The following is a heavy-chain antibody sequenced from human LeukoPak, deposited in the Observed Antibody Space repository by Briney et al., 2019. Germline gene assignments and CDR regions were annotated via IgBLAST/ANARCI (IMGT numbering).Heavy chain of an antibody. Sequence: ASVKVSCKASGYTFTSYGISWVRQAPGQGLEWMGWINPNSGGTSYAQKFQGRVTMTRDTSISTAYMELSRLRSDDTAVYYCARGRGLTMIVVGDYWGQGTLVTVSS. V-gene: IGHV1-2*02. D-gene: IGHD3-22*01. CDR3: ARGRGLTMIVVGDY. CDR2: INPNSGGT. J-gene: IGHJ4*02. CDR1: GYTFTSYG.